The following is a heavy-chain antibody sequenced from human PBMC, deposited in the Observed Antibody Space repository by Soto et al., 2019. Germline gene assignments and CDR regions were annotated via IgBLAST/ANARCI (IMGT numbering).Heavy chain of an antibody. Sequence: SETLSLTCTVSGGSISGYIWTWIRQTPGKGLQWIGQINHSGSAVYNPSLKTRVTISMMSNNQFSLEMSSVTAADTAVYYCARERPDGARLDPWGQGTLVTVSS. CDR2: INHSGSA. V-gene: IGHV4-34*01. CDR1: GGSISGYI. J-gene: IGHJ5*02. D-gene: IGHD6-6*01. CDR3: ARERPDGARLDP.